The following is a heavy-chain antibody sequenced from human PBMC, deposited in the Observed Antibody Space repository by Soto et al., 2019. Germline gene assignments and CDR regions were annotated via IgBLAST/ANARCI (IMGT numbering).Heavy chain of an antibody. J-gene: IGHJ4*02. CDR1: GGSISTYY. V-gene: IGHV4-59*01. D-gene: IGHD4-17*01. CDR3: ARAPGVRFYFDS. CDR2: IYYSGST. Sequence: QVQLQESGPGLVKPSETLSLTCTVSGGSISTYYWSWIRQPPGKGLEWIGYIYYSGSTNYNPSLKSRVTVSLDTSKNQFYLMLSSVTAADTALYYCARAPGVRFYFDSWGQGTLVTVSS.